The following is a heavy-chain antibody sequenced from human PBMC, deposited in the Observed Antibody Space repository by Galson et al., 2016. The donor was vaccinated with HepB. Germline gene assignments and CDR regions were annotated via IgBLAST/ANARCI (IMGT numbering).Heavy chain of an antibody. CDR1: GFNFKTYG. V-gene: IGHV3-33*01. CDR2: IWYDGSQR. D-gene: IGHD3-16*01. CDR3: ATETPEGGIDV. J-gene: IGHJ6*04. Sequence: SLRLSCAASGFNFKTYGMDWVRQAPGKGLEWVAIIWYDGSQRYYANSLKGRYTISRDNSKNILYLQMDSLRVEDTAVYYCATETPEGGIDVWGKETTVIVSS.